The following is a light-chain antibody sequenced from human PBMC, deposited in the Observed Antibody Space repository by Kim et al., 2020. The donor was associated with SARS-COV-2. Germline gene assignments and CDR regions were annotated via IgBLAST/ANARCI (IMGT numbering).Light chain of an antibody. CDR2: AAS. CDR1: QGSRSY. V-gene: IGKV1-9*01. Sequence: IQLTQSPSSLSASVGDGVTITCRASQGSRSYVAWYQQKPGKAPKLLIYAASTLHSGVPSRFSGRGSGTDFTLTITNLQPEDCATYYCQQLDTPAWTFGPGTKVDIK. CDR3: QQLDTPAWT. J-gene: IGKJ1*01.